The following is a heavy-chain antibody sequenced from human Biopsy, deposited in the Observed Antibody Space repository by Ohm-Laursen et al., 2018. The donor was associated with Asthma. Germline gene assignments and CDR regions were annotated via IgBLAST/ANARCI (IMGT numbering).Heavy chain of an antibody. Sequence: SLRLPCAASGFTFGSYGLHWVRQAPGKGLEWVADIWFDGSNKHYADSVKGRFTISRDNSKNTLYLQMNSLRAEDTALYYCGRERSYMVDYWGQGTLVIVSS. CDR2: IWFDGSNK. CDR1: GFTFGSYG. CDR3: GRERSYMVDY. J-gene: IGHJ4*02. V-gene: IGHV3-33*01. D-gene: IGHD3-10*01.